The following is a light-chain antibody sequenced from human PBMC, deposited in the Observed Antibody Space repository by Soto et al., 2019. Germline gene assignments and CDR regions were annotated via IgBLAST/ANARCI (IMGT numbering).Light chain of an antibody. CDR2: GAS. J-gene: IGKJ5*01. V-gene: IGKV3D-15*01. CDR1: QSVSSN. Sequence: EIVMTQSPATLSVSPGERATFSCWASQSVSSNLAWYQQKPGQAPRLLIYGASTRATGIPARFSGSGSGTDFTLTISGLQSEDFAVYSCQQYHNWPITFGQGTRLEIK. CDR3: QQYHNWPIT.